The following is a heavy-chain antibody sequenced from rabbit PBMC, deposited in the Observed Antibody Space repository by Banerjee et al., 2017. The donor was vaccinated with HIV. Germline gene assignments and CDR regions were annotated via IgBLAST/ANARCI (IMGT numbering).Heavy chain of an antibody. Sequence: QQQLEESGGGLVKPGGTLTLTCKASGIDFSNHYYMCWVRQAPGKGLELIACIVTSTGSTWYASWVNGRFTISRSTSLNTVDLKMTSLTAADTATYFCARGGPSGYGGYGGYDYAILWGPVTLVTVS. J-gene: IGHJ4*01. V-gene: IGHV1S43*01. D-gene: IGHD6-1*01. CDR1: GIDFSNHYY. CDR2: IVTSTGST. CDR3: ARGGPSGYGGYGGYDYAIL.